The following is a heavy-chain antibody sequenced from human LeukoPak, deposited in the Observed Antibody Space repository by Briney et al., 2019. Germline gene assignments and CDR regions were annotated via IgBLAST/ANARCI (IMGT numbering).Heavy chain of an antibody. D-gene: IGHD5-24*01. V-gene: IGHV4-4*07. Sequence: PSETLSLTCNVSGVPINSYYWSWILQPAGKGLEWIGRINFAGSTNYNPSLKSRVTMSVDTSKNQFSLKLSSATAADTAVYYCARAPTNYYYYMDVWGKGTTVTVSS. CDR2: INFAGST. CDR3: ARAPTNYYYYMDV. J-gene: IGHJ6*03. CDR1: GVPINSYY.